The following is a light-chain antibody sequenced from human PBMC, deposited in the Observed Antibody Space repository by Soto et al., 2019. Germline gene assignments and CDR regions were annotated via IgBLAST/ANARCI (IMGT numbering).Light chain of an antibody. V-gene: IGKV3D-20*02. Sequence: SAEEVDTLSCRTSQNVSSNLLVWYQQHPGQAPRLLIYGASSRATGIPARFSGSGSETDFTLIISSLEPYDFAVYNCQHRMQWLLNFGQGTRLEI. J-gene: IGKJ5*01. CDR1: QNVSSNL. CDR3: QHRMQWLLN. CDR2: GAS.